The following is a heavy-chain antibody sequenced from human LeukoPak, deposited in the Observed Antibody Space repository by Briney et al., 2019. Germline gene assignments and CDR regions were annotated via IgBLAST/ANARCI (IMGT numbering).Heavy chain of an antibody. CDR1: GGSISSVDYP. CDR3: ARGFYGSGSQFDY. V-gene: IGHV4-30-2*01. CDR2: IFHTGHT. Sequence: PSETLSLTCSVSGGSISSVDYPWSWIRQPPGTGLEWIGYIFHTGHTSYTPSLTSRVTISVVMSKMQLSRKLSSVTAADTAVYYCARGFYGSGSQFDYWGQGTLVTVSS. J-gene: IGHJ4*02. D-gene: IGHD3-10*01.